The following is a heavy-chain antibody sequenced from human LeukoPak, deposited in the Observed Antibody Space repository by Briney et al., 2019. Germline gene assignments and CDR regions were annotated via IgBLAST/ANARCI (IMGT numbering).Heavy chain of an antibody. V-gene: IGHV1-8*02. Sequence: GASVKVSCKASGYTFTGYYMHWVRQAPGQGLEWMGWMNPNSGNTGYAQKFQGRVTMTRNTSISTAYMELSSLRSEDTAVYYCARAPRRVRGVTYFDYWGQGTLVTVSS. J-gene: IGHJ4*02. CDR1: GYTFTGYY. CDR3: ARAPRRVRGVTYFDY. D-gene: IGHD3-10*01. CDR2: MNPNSGNT.